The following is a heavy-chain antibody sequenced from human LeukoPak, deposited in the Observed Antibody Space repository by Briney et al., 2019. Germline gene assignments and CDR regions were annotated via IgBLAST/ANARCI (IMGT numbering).Heavy chain of an antibody. Sequence: GASVKVSCKASGYTFTSYGISWARQAPGQGLEWMGWISAYNGNTDYAQKLQGRVTMTTDTSTSTAYMELRSLRSDDTAVYYCARVTQTDYDFDYWGQGTLVTVSS. D-gene: IGHD4-17*01. V-gene: IGHV1-18*01. CDR1: GYTFTSYG. CDR3: ARVTQTDYDFDY. CDR2: ISAYNGNT. J-gene: IGHJ4*02.